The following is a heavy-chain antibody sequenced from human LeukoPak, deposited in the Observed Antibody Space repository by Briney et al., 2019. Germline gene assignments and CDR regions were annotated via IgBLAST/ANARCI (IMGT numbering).Heavy chain of an antibody. D-gene: IGHD3-22*01. V-gene: IGHV1-2*02. Sequence: ASVKVSCKASGYTFTGYYMHWVRQAPGQGLEWMGWINPNSGGTNYAQKFQGRVTMTRDTSISTAYMELSRLRSDDTAVYYCARDYYDSSGYIIDYRGQGTLVTVSS. CDR1: GYTFTGYY. CDR2: INPNSGGT. CDR3: ARDYYDSSGYIIDY. J-gene: IGHJ4*02.